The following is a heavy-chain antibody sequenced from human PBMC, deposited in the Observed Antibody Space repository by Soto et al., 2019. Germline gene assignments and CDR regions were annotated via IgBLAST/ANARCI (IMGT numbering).Heavy chain of an antibody. Sequence: VASVKVSCKASGYTFTSYAMHWVRQAPGQRLEWMGWINAGNGNTKYSQKFQGRVTITRDTSASTAYMELSSLRSEDTAVYYCARGTGIAAAGTSGWYFDYWGQGTLVTVSS. D-gene: IGHD6-13*01. J-gene: IGHJ4*02. CDR1: GYTFTSYA. CDR3: ARGTGIAAAGTSGWYFDY. CDR2: INAGNGNT. V-gene: IGHV1-3*01.